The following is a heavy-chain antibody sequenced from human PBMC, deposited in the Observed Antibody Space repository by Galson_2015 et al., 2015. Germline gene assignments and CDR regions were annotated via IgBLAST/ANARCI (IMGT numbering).Heavy chain of an antibody. D-gene: IGHD3-22*01. J-gene: IGHJ5*02. CDR2: IWYDGSNK. V-gene: IGHV3-33*01. Sequence: SLRLSCAASGFTFSSYGMHWVRQAPGKGLEWVAVIWYDGSNKYYADSVKGRFTISRDNSKNTLYLQMNSLRAEDAAVYYCAREQHAYYYDSSGWTWGQGTLVTVSS. CDR1: GFTFSSYG. CDR3: AREQHAYYYDSSGWT.